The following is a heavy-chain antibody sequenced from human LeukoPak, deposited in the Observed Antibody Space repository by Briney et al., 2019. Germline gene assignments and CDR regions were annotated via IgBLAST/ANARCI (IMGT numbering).Heavy chain of an antibody. Sequence: GGSLRLSCAASGFTFSSYSMNWVRQAPGKGLEWVSSISSSSSYIYYADSVKGRFTISRDNAKNSLYLQMNSLRAEDTAVYYCARLGDSSGYYLFGYWGQGTLVTVSS. D-gene: IGHD3-22*01. CDR1: GFTFSSYS. V-gene: IGHV3-21*01. CDR2: ISSSSSYI. CDR3: ARLGDSSGYYLFGY. J-gene: IGHJ4*02.